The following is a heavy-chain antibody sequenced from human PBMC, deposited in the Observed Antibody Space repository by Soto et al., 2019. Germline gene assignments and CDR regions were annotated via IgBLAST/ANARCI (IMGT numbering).Heavy chain of an antibody. J-gene: IGHJ4*02. CDR3: AGYNSVNF. D-gene: IGHD5-12*01. Sequence: EVQLVESGGGLVQPGGSLKLSCAASGFTFSDSAMHWVRQASGKGLEWVGRIRSKANNYATAYAASVKGRFTISRDDSKNTAYLQWTSLKPEDTAVYYCAGYNSVNFWGQGTLVTVSS. CDR1: GFTFSDSA. V-gene: IGHV3-73*01. CDR2: IRSKANNYAT.